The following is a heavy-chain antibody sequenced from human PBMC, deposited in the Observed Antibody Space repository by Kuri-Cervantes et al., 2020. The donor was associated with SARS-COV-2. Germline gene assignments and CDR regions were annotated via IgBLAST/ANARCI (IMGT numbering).Heavy chain of an antibody. CDR1: GFTFSSYW. V-gene: IGHV3-7*01. J-gene: IGHJ4*02. CDR2: IKQDGSEK. CDR3: ARDARITIFGVVIIEQVFDY. D-gene: IGHD3-3*01. Sequence: LSLTCAASGFTFSSYWMSWVRQAPGKGLEWVANIKQDGSEKYYVDSVKGRFTISRDNAKNSLYLQMNSLRAEDTAVYYCARDARITIFGVVIIEQVFDYWGQGTLVTVSS.